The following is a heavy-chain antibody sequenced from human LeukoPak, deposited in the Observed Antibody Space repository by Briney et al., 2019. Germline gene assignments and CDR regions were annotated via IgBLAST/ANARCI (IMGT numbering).Heavy chain of an antibody. J-gene: IGHJ4*02. CDR3: ARLNTLFGVVIPLFDY. D-gene: IGHD3-3*01. CDR1: GGSFSGYY. V-gene: IGHV4-34*01. CDR2: INHSGST. Sequence: ASETLSLTCAVYGGSFSGYYWSWIRQPPGKGLEWSGEINHSGSTNYNPSLKSRVTISVDTSKNQFSLKLSSVTAAATAVYYCARLNTLFGVVIPLFDYWGQGTLVTVSS.